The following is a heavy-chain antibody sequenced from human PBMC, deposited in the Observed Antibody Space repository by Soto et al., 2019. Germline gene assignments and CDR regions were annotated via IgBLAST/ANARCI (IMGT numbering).Heavy chain of an antibody. CDR1: MFSVITTGVG. V-gene: IGHV2-5*04. D-gene: IGHD3-10*01. CDR2: IYWNDDK. J-gene: IGHJ4*02. CDR3: LPEGGLYGSGTYYF. Sequence: SGPTLMNPTQTLTLTCTFSMFSVITTGVGVAWIRQPPGKALEWLGVIYWNDDKRYSASLQSRLTITKNTGNQVVLTMTNMDPVDTGTYYCLPEGGLYGSGTYYFWDQGALVTVSS.